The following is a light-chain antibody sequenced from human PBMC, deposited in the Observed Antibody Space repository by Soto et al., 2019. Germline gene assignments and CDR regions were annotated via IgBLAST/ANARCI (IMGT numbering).Light chain of an antibody. CDR2: KAS. Sequence: DIQMTQSPSTVSASVGDRVTITCRASQSISSWLAWYQQKPGKAPKLLIQKASSLESGVPSRFSGSGSGTEFTLLISSLQPDDFATYYCQQYSIFSLAFGEGTKVEIK. CDR3: QQYSIFSLA. CDR1: QSISSW. V-gene: IGKV1-5*03. J-gene: IGKJ4*01.